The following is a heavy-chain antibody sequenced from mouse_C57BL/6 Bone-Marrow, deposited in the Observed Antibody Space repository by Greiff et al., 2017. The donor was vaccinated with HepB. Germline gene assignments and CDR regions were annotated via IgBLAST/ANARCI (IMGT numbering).Heavy chain of an antibody. J-gene: IGHJ2*01. D-gene: IGHD1-1*01. CDR2: IDPSDSYT. Sequence: VHLVESGAELVKPGASVKLSCKASGYTFTSYWMQWVKQRPGQGLEWMGEIDPSDSYTNYNHKFKGKATLTVDTSSSTAYMQLSSLTSEDSAVYYCARPIITTVVGGDYWGQGTTLTVSS. CDR3: ARPIITTVVGGDY. V-gene: IGHV1-50*01. CDR1: GYTFTSYW.